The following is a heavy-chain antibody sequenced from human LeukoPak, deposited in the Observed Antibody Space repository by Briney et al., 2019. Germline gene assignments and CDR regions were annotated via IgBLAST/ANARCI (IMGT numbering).Heavy chain of an antibody. D-gene: IGHD2-15*01. V-gene: IGHV3-23*01. CDR2: ISGSGGST. Sequence: GGSLRLSCAASGFTFSSYAMSWVRQAPGKGLEWVSAISGSGGSTYYADSVKVRFTISKDNSKNPLYLQMNSLRAEDTAVYYCAKEGDIVVVVAATAPNWFDPWGQGTLVTVSS. CDR1: GFTFSSYA. J-gene: IGHJ5*02. CDR3: AKEGDIVVVVAATAPNWFDP.